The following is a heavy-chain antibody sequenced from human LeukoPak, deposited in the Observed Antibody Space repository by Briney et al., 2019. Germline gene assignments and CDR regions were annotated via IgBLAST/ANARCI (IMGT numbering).Heavy chain of an antibody. V-gene: IGHV3-30*18. D-gene: IGHD3-22*01. CDR1: GFTFSSYG. CDR2: ISYDGNTK. Sequence: PGGSLRLSCAASGFTFSSYGMHRVRQAPGKGLEWVAVISYDGNTKYYADSVKGRFTISRDTSKNTLYLQMNSLRVEDTAVYYCAKKGMSYYDTSGYDYWGQGTLVTVSS. J-gene: IGHJ4*02. CDR3: AKKGMSYYDTSGYDY.